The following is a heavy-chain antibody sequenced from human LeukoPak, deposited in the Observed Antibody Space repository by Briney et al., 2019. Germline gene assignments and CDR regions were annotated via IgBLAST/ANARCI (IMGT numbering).Heavy chain of an antibody. V-gene: IGHV3-20*01. CDR3: ARYYPGYSSSLAFFDY. D-gene: IGHD6-13*01. CDR2: INWNGGST. Sequence: SGGSLRLSCAASGFTFSSYAMSWVRQAPGKGLEWVSGINWNGGSTGYADSVKGRFTISRDNAKNSLYLQMNSLRAEDTALYHCARYYPGYSSSLAFFDYWGQGTLVSVSS. J-gene: IGHJ4*02. CDR1: GFTFSSYA.